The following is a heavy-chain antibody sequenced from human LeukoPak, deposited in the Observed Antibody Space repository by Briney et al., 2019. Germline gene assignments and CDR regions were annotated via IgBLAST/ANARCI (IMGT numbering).Heavy chain of an antibody. CDR1: GFTFSSYA. Sequence: SGGSLRLSCAASGFTFSSYAMSWVRQAPGKGLEWVSAISGSGGSTYYADSVKGRFTISRDNSKNTLYLQMNSLRAEDTAVYYCAKVEGWLQGEADYWGQGTLVTVSS. CDR2: ISGSGGST. J-gene: IGHJ4*02. V-gene: IGHV3-23*01. D-gene: IGHD5-24*01. CDR3: AKVEGWLQGEADY.